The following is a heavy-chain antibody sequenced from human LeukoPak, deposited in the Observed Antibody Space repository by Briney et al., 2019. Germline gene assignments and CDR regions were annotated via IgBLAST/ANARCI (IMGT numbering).Heavy chain of an antibody. J-gene: IGHJ4*02. V-gene: IGHV3-74*01. CDR2: IDSDGSNT. D-gene: IGHD4-17*01. Sequence: GGSLRLSCAASGFTFSSYWMHWVRQAPRKGLVWVSRIDSDGSNTNYADSVKGRFTVSRDNAKNTLYLQMNSLRAEDTAVYYCARDDYGDYYFDYWGQGTLVTVSS. CDR1: GFTFSSYW. CDR3: ARDDYGDYYFDY.